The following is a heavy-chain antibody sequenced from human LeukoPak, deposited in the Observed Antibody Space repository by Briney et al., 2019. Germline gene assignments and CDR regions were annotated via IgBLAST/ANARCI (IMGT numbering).Heavy chain of an antibody. CDR1: GFTFSSYS. Sequence: GGSLRLSCAASGFTFSSYSMNWVRQAPGKGLEWVSAISGSGGSTYYADSVKGRFTISRDNSKNTLYLQMNSLRAEDTAVYYCAKDMWELLRTFDDFWGQGTLVTVSS. CDR3: AKDMWELLRTFDDF. CDR2: ISGSGGST. J-gene: IGHJ4*02. V-gene: IGHV3-23*01. D-gene: IGHD1-26*01.